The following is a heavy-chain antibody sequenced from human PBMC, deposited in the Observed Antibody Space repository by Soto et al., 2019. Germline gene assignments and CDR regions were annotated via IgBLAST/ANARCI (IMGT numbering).Heavy chain of an antibody. Sequence: GGSLRLSCAASGFTFSSYGMHWVRQAPGKGLEWVAVIWYDGSNKYYADSVKGRFTISRDNSKNTLYLQMNSLRAEDTAVYYCARDPAAFYYYYYYMDVWGKGTTVTVSS. J-gene: IGHJ6*03. CDR3: ARDPAAFYYYYYYMDV. CDR1: GFTFSSYG. D-gene: IGHD3-3*02. V-gene: IGHV3-33*01. CDR2: IWYDGSNK.